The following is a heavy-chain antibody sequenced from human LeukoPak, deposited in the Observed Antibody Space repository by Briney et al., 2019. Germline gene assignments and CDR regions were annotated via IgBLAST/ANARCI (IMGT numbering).Heavy chain of an antibody. Sequence: ASVKVSCKASGYTFTGYYMHWVRQAPGQGLEWMGWINPNSGGTNYAQKFQGRVTMTRDTSISTAYMELSRLRSDDTAVYYCAFDYYDFWSGYSWGQGTLVTVSS. CDR2: INPNSGGT. D-gene: IGHD3-3*01. CDR3: AFDYYDFWSGYS. V-gene: IGHV1-2*02. CDR1: GYTFTGYY. J-gene: IGHJ5*02.